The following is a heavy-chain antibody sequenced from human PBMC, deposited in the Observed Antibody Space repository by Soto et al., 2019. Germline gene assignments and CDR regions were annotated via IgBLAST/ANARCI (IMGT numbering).Heavy chain of an antibody. CDR3: ERSQLYNWFDP. D-gene: IGHD1-1*01. CDR2: IKQDGSEK. CDR1: GFTFSSYW. Sequence: GGSLRLSCAASGFTFSSYWMSWVRQAPGKGLEWVANIKQDGSEKYYVDSVKGRFTISRDNAKNSLYLQMNSLRAEDTAVYYCERSQLYNWFDPWGQGTMVTVSS. V-gene: IGHV3-7*01. J-gene: IGHJ5*02.